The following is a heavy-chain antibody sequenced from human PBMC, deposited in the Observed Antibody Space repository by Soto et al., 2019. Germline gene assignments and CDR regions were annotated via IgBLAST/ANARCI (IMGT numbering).Heavy chain of an antibody. CDR2: ISAYNGNT. Sequence: QVQLVQSGAEVKKPGASVKVSCKASGYTFTSYGISWVRQAPGQGLEWMGWISAYNGNTNYAQKLQGRVTMTTDTSTSTAYMELRSLRSDDTAVYYCASVRSGGSCYSDYYYGMDVWGQGTTVTVSS. CDR1: GYTFTSYG. V-gene: IGHV1-18*01. D-gene: IGHD2-15*01. J-gene: IGHJ6*02. CDR3: ASVRSGGSCYSDYYYGMDV.